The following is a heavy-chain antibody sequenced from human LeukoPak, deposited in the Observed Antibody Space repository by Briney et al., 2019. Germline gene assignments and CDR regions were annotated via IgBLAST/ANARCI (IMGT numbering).Heavy chain of an antibody. V-gene: IGHV1-18*01. CDR2: ISAYNGNT. Sequence: ASVKVSCKASGHTFTSYGISWVRQAPGQGLEWMGRISAYNGNTNYAQKLQGRVTMTTDTSTSTAYMELRSLRSDDTAVYYCARELDDYGDYGIDPWGQGTLVTVSS. CDR3: ARELDDYGDYGIDP. D-gene: IGHD4-17*01. J-gene: IGHJ5*02. CDR1: GHTFTSYG.